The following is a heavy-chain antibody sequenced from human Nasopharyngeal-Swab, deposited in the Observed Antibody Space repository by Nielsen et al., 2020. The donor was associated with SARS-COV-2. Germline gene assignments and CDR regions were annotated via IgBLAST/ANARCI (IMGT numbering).Heavy chain of an antibody. CDR3: ATASGSYYHYYYMDV. D-gene: IGHD1-26*01. J-gene: IGHJ6*03. CDR1: GYSFTSYW. Sequence: GESLKISCKGSGYSFTSYWISWVRQMPGKGLEWMGRIDPSDSYTNYSPSFQGHATISADKSISTAYLQWSSLKASDTAMYYCATASGSYYHYYYMDVWGKGTTVTVSS. V-gene: IGHV5-10-1*01. CDR2: IDPSDSYT.